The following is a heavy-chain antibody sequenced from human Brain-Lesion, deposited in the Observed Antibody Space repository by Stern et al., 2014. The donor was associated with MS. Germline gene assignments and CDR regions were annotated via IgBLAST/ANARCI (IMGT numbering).Heavy chain of an antibody. CDR3: ARELPDLNAFDI. V-gene: IGHV4-4*02. CDR1: GGSISSSNW. Sequence: VQLVESGPGLVKPSGTLSLTCAASGGSISSSNWWSWVRQSPGKGLEWIGEIYHSGGTKYSPSFESRVIISVDKSKNQFSLKLSYVTAADTAVYYCARELPDLNAFDIWGQGTMVTVSS. J-gene: IGHJ3*02. CDR2: IYHSGGT. D-gene: IGHD1-14*01.